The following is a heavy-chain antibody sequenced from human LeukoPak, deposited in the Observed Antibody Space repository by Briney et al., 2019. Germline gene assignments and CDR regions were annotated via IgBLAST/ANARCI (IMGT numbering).Heavy chain of an antibody. Sequence: PSETLSLTCTASGGSISSSSYYWGWIRQPPGNGLEWIGSIYYSGSTYYNPSLKSRVTISVDTSKKQFSLKLSSVTAADTAVYYCANCIRNVHYYMDVWGKGTTVIVSS. CDR2: IYYSGST. CDR1: GGSISSSSYY. J-gene: IGHJ6*03. D-gene: IGHD1-1*01. V-gene: IGHV4-39*07. CDR3: ANCIRNVHYYMDV.